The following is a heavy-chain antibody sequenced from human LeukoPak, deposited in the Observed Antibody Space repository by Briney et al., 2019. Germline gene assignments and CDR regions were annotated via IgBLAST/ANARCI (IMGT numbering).Heavy chain of an antibody. CDR1: GGTFSSYA. CDR3: ARGSRTKYGSGSYYQIDY. Sequence: GASAKVSCKASGGTFSSYAISWVRQAPGQGLEWMGGIIPIFGTANYAQKFQGRVTVITDESTSTAYMELSSLRSEDTAVYYCARGSRTKYGSGSYYQIDYWGQGTLVTVSS. V-gene: IGHV1-69*05. CDR2: IIPIFGTA. D-gene: IGHD3-10*01. J-gene: IGHJ4*02.